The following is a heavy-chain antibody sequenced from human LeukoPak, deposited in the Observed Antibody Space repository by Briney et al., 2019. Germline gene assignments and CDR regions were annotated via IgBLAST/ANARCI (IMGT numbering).Heavy chain of an antibody. CDR1: GYSFSNYN. CDR3: ARVRDGYTDAYDI. CDR2: VNPSGDST. V-gene: IGHV1-46*01. J-gene: IGHJ3*02. Sequence: GASVKVSCKASGYSFSNYNIHWVRQAPGQGLEWMGIVNPSGDSTNYAQNFQGRVTMTGDTSTSTVYMELSSLRSEDTAVYYCARVRDGYTDAYDIWGQGTMVTVPS. D-gene: IGHD5-24*01.